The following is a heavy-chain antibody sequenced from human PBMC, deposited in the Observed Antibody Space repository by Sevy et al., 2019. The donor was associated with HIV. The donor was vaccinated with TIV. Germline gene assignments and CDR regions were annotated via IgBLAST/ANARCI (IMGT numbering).Heavy chain of an antibody. Sequence: GGSLRLSCAASGFTFSSYAMSWVRQAPGKGLEWVSTISGSGGSPHYADSVKGRFTISRDNSKNTLYLPMNRLRAEDTAVYYCAKECLPTSNYDTSGSLAFDIWGQGTMVTVSS. CDR3: AKECLPTSNYDTSGSLAFDI. CDR2: ISGSGGSP. CDR1: GFTFSSYA. J-gene: IGHJ3*02. V-gene: IGHV3-23*01. D-gene: IGHD3-22*01.